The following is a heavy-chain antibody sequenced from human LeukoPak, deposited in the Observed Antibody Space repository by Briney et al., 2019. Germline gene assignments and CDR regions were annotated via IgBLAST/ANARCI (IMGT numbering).Heavy chain of an antibody. V-gene: IGHV5-51*01. J-gene: IGHJ5*02. CDR1: GDGFDSYW. CDR3: ATRAHLAQLGVHWFDP. Sequence: GESLKISCRVSGDGFDSYWIGWVRHMSGEGLQWVAIIHPSSSATHYSPSFQGRVSISADKAITTAYLQWNSLRTSDTAIYFFATRAHLAQLGVHWFDPWGQGTLCTVSA. CDR2: IHPSSSAT. D-gene: IGHD2-8*01.